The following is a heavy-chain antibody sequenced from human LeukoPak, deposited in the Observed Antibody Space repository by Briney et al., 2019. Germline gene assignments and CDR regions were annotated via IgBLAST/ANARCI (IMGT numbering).Heavy chain of an antibody. Sequence: GGSLRLSCEASGFTFNLFSMHWIRQTPGKGLEWVSATSHDESNKLYADSGKGRFTISRDNSRDTVYLQMNNLRLDDAGTYYCARSRLGLWLSVIDYWGQGSLVTVSA. V-gene: IGHV3-30*03. D-gene: IGHD3-9*01. CDR1: GFTFNLFS. J-gene: IGHJ4*01. CDR3: ARSRLGLWLSVIDY. CDR2: TSHDESNK.